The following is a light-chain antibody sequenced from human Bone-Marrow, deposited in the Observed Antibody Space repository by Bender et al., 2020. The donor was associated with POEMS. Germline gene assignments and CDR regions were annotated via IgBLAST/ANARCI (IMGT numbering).Light chain of an antibody. CDR3: SSYSSTNTLII. Sequence: QSALTQPASASGSPGQSVTISCTGTSSDVGNYDRVSWYQQHPGKAPKLLIFDVTNRPSGVSSRFSGSKSGNTASLTISGLQAEDEGDYYCSSYSSTNTLIIFGGGTKLTV. CDR1: SSDVGNYDR. J-gene: IGLJ2*01. V-gene: IGLV2-14*03. CDR2: DVT.